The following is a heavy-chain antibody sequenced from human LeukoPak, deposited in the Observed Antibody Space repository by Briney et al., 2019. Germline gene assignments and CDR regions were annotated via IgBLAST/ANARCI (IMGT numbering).Heavy chain of an antibody. J-gene: IGHJ4*02. CDR1: GGTFSSYA. D-gene: IGHD2-2*01. CDR3: ARDYCSSTSCLFDY. V-gene: IGHV1-2*06. Sequence: ASVTVSCKASGGTFSSYAISWVRQAPGQGLEWMGRINPNSGGTNYAQKFQGRVTMTRDTSISTAYMDLSRLRSDDTAVYYCARDYCSSTSCLFDYWGQGTLVTVSS. CDR2: INPNSGGT.